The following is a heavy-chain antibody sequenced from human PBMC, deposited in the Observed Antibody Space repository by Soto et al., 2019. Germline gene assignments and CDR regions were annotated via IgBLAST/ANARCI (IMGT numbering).Heavy chain of an antibody. V-gene: IGHV3-7*05. Sequence: EVQLVESGGGLVQPGGSLRLSCAASGFNFRTYWLSWVRQVPGKGLEWVANINLDGSEKNYVDSVKGRFTISRDNARNSLYLQMSSLRAEDTALYYCARDGSTSCYSYDYHGMDVWSQGTTVTVSS. CDR2: INLDGSEK. D-gene: IGHD5-18*01. J-gene: IGHJ6*02. CDR3: ARDGSTSCYSYDYHGMDV. CDR1: GFNFRTYW.